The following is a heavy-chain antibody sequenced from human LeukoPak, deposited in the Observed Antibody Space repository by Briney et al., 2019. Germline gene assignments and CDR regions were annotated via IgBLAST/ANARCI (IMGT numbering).Heavy chain of an antibody. CDR1: GYTLSSYG. D-gene: IGHD2-2*01. CDR3: ARAQGPVVVVPGAIWYLRL. CDR2: ISGYNSNT. Sequence: ASVKVLFKASGYTLSSYGLSWVRQAPGQGLEWMGWISGYNSNTKYAQNIQGRVTMTIDTSTSTAYMELRSLRSDDTAVYYCARAQGPVVVVPGAIWYLRLWGRGTLVTVSS. J-gene: IGHJ2*01. V-gene: IGHV1-18*01.